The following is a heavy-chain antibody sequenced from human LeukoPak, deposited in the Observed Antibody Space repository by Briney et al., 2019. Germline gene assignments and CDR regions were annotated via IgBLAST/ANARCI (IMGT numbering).Heavy chain of an antibody. CDR2: ISYDGSNK. Sequence: GGSLRLSCAASGFTFSSYATHWVRQAPGKGLEWVAVISYDGSNKYYADSVKGRFTISRDNSKNTLYLQMNSLRAEDTAVYYCARGFGNFIFDYWGQGTLVTVSS. J-gene: IGHJ4*02. D-gene: IGHD3-10*01. V-gene: IGHV3-30*04. CDR3: ARGFGNFIFDY. CDR1: GFTFSSYA.